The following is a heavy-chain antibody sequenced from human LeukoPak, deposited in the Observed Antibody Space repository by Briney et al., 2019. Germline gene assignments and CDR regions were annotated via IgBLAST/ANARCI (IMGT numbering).Heavy chain of an antibody. Sequence: PGGSLRLSCAASGFTFVNYAMSWVRQAPGKGLEWVSTISSTGGSTYYADSVKGRFTISRDNSKNTLYLQMNSLRVEDTAIYYCAKDPSPYCGGDCYFDCWGQGTLVTVSS. D-gene: IGHD2-21*02. V-gene: IGHV3-23*01. CDR1: GFTFVNYA. CDR2: ISSTGGST. J-gene: IGHJ4*02. CDR3: AKDPSPYCGGDCYFDC.